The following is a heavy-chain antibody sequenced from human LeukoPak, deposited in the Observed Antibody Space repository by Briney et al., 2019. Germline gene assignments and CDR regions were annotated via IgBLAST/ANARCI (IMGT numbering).Heavy chain of an antibody. CDR1: GYTFTSYY. Sequence: ASVKVSCKASGYTFTSYYMHWVRQAPGQGLEWMGIINPSGGSTSYAQKFQGRVTMTRDTSTSTVYMELSSLRSEDTAVYYRARDGVHTAQAIYGETFDYWGQGTLVTVSS. D-gene: IGHD4-17*01. V-gene: IGHV1-46*01. J-gene: IGHJ4*02. CDR3: ARDGVHTAQAIYGETFDY. CDR2: INPSGGST.